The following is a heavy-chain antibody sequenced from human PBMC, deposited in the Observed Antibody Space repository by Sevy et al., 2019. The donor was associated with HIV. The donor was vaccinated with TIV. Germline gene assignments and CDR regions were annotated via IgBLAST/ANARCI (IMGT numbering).Heavy chain of an antibody. D-gene: IGHD1-20*01. Sequence: GGSLRLSCAASGFTFSSYKMIWVRQAPGKGLEWVSSISSSSTYISYADSVKGRFTISRDNAENSLFIQMNSLRAEDTAVYYCASLYNGFDYWGQGTLVTVSS. CDR3: ASLYNGFDY. CDR2: ISSSSTYI. CDR1: GFTFSSYK. V-gene: IGHV3-21*01. J-gene: IGHJ4*02.